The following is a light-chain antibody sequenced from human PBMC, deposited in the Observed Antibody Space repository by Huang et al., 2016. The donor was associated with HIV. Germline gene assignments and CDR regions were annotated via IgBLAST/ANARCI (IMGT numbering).Light chain of an antibody. V-gene: IGKV3-11*01. CDR1: QNVGTY. CDR3: QERET. CDR2: DAS. Sequence: EIVLTQSPATLSLSPGERATLSCRASQNVGTYLAWYQQKPGQAPRLLIYDASDRATGVPGSFRCSGSGTDFTLTISSLDPEDFAVYYCQERETFGQGTRVEFK. J-gene: IGKJ1*01.